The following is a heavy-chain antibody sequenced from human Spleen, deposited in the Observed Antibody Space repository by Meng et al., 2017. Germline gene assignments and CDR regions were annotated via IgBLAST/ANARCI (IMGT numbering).Heavy chain of an antibody. J-gene: IGHJ4*02. Sequence: QVQLQQGRVGLLKPSETLSSTGVVSGGSFSDYYWSWIRQPPGKGLEWIGEINHSGSTNYNPSLESRATISVDTSQNNLSLKPSSVTAADSAVYYCARGPTTMAHDFDYWGQGTLVTVSS. CDR2: INHSGST. D-gene: IGHD4-11*01. V-gene: IGHV4-34*01. CDR3: ARGPTTMAHDFDY. CDR1: GGSFSDYY.